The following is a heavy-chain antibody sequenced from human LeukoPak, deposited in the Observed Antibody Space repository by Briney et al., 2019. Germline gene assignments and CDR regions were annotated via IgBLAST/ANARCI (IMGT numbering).Heavy chain of an antibody. D-gene: IGHD6-19*01. CDR2: IYQSGSP. V-gene: IGHV4-4*02. CDR3: ARHKYSSGWPPEGAFDI. CDR1: GASISSPFW. Sequence: PSGTLSLTCAVSGASISSPFWWSWVRQTPGKGLEWIGEIYQSGSPNYNPSLKSRVTISVDTSKNQFSLKLSSVTAADTAVYYCARHKYSSGWPPEGAFDIWGQGTMVTVSS. J-gene: IGHJ3*02.